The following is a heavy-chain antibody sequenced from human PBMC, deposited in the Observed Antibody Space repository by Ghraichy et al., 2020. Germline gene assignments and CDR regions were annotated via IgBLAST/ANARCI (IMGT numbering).Heavy chain of an antibody. CDR1: GFTFSSYS. CDR2: ISSSSSYI. Sequence: LSLTCAVSGFTFSSYSMNWVRQAPGKGLEWVSSISSSSSYIYYADSVKGRFTISRDNAKNSLYLQMNTLRAEDTAGYYCARSLPYRYYYYGMDVWGQGTTVTVSS. CDR3: ARSLPYRYYYYGMDV. D-gene: IGHD3-16*02. J-gene: IGHJ6*02. V-gene: IGHV3-21*01.